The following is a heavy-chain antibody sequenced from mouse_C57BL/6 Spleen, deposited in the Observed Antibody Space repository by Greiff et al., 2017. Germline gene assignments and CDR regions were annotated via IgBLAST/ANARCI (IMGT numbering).Heavy chain of an antibody. CDR2: IYPGSGST. CDR3: SRTGEDYYGSSPLAY. Sequence: QVQLQQPGAELVKPGASVKMSCKASGYTFTSYWITWVKQRPGQGLEWIGDIYPGSGSTNYNEKFKSKATLTVDTASSTAYMQLSSLTSEDSAVYYCSRTGEDYYGSSPLAYWGQGTLVTVSA. V-gene: IGHV1-55*01. J-gene: IGHJ3*01. CDR1: GYTFTSYW. D-gene: IGHD1-1*01.